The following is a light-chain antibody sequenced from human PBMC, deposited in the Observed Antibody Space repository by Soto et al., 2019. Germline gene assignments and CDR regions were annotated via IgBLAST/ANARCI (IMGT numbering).Light chain of an antibody. CDR2: FAS. Sequence: DIQLTQSPSSVSASVGDRVTITCRASQAIGDRLAWFQQKPGRAPRHLIHFASTLLRGVPLRFRGSGSGTDFILTITSLQAEDFATYYCLQAQTFPRTFGQGTRVE. CDR3: LQAQTFPRT. J-gene: IGKJ1*01. CDR1: QAIGDR. V-gene: IGKV1-12*01.